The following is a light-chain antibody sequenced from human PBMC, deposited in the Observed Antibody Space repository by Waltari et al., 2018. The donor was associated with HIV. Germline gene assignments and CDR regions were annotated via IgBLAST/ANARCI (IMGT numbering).Light chain of an antibody. CDR2: EVT. CDR3: STRTDNDTLG. V-gene: IGLV2-14*03. CDR1: TSDFGPFYF. Sequence: SALTQPASVSGSPGQSVTISCTGTTSDFGPFYFVSWYQQHRRNVPPVILDEVTSLPSRVPHRFSGSKSGNTASLTISGLQAEDEAVYYCSTRTDNDTLGFGGGTKLTVL. J-gene: IGLJ3*02.